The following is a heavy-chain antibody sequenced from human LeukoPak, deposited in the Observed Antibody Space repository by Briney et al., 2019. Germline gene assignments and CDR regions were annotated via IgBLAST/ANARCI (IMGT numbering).Heavy chain of an antibody. D-gene: IGHD3-3*01. CDR3: ARALITIFGVVIWAFDI. J-gene: IGHJ3*02. V-gene: IGHV3-7*01. CDR1: GFTFSSYS. CDR2: IKQDGSEK. Sequence: PGGSLRLSCAASGFTFSSYSMNWVRQAPGKGLEWVANIKQDGSEKYYVDSVKGRFTISRDNAKNSLYLQMNSLRAEDTAVYYCARALITIFGVVIWAFDIWGQGTMVTVSS.